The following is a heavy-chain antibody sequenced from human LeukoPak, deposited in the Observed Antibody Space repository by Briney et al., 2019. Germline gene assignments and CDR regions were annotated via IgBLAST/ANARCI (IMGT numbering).Heavy chain of an antibody. CDR1: GYTFTNNY. CDR2: INPNRSDT. J-gene: IGHJ4*02. D-gene: IGHD4-17*01. Sequence: ASVRVSFKASGYTFTNNYIHWVRQAPGHGLEWMGWINPNRSDTNYAQKFQGRVTMTRDTSISTAFMELTRLTSDDTAVYYCTRDLLGFATTPLSDWGQGTLVTVSS. CDR3: TRDLLGFATTPLSD. V-gene: IGHV1-2*02.